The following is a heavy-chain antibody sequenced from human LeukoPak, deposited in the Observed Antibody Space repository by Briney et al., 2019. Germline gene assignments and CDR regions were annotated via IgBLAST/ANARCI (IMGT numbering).Heavy chain of an antibody. J-gene: IGHJ4*02. Sequence: GGTLRLSCAASGFTFSTYGMSWVRQAPGKGLEWVSTLSGSAGSTYYADSVKGRFTISRDNSKNTLYLQMNSLRAEDTAVYYCAKSIGYCSSTSCLFDYWGQGTLVTVSS. V-gene: IGHV3-23*01. D-gene: IGHD2-2*01. CDR1: GFTFSTYG. CDR3: AKSIGYCSSTSCLFDY. CDR2: LSGSAGST.